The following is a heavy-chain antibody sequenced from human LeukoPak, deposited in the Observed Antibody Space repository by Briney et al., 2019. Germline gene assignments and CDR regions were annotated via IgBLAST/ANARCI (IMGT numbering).Heavy chain of an antibody. CDR3: ARGQRSYYDILTGNDAFDI. J-gene: IGHJ3*02. CDR1: GFTFRNYG. Sequence: GGSLRLSCAVSGFTFRNYGMSWVRQAPGKGLEWVSGINWNCGSTGYADSVKGRFTISRDNAKNSLYLQMNSLRAEDTALYYCARGQRSYYDILTGNDAFDIWGQGTMVTVSS. CDR2: INWNCGST. D-gene: IGHD3-9*01. V-gene: IGHV3-20*04.